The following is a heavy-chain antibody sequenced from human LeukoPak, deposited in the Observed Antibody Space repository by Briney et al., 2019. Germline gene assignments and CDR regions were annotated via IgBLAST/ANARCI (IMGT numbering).Heavy chain of an antibody. CDR1: GGSFSGYF. J-gene: IGHJ4*02. CDR2: INHSGST. Sequence: PSETLSLTCAVYGGSFSGYFWSWIRQPPGKGLEWIGEINHSGSTNYNPSLKSRATISIDTSKNQFSLKLSSVTAADTAVYYCGRLLLEGVDYWGQGTLVTASS. D-gene: IGHD3-3*01. CDR3: GRLLLEGVDY. V-gene: IGHV4-34*01.